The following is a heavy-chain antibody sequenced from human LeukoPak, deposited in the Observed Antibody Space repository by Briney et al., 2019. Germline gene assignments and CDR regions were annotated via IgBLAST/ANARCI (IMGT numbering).Heavy chain of an antibody. J-gene: IGHJ4*02. V-gene: IGHV3-48*03. CDR3: AKGGYLEYYFDY. D-gene: IGHD1-1*01. Sequence: PGGSLRLSCAASGFIFSSCEMNWVRQAPGKGLEWLSYISSGGSTIHYADSVKGRFTISRDDAKNSLYLQMNSLRAEDMALYYCAKGGYLEYYFDYWGQGTLVTVSS. CDR2: ISSGGSTI. CDR1: GFIFSSCE.